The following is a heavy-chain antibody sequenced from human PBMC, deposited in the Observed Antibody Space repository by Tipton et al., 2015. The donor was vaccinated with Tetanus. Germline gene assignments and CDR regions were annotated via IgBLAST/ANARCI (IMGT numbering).Heavy chain of an antibody. Sequence: TLSLTCTVSGGSINNYYWSWIRQPPGKGLEWIGYVYYSGSTNYNPSLKSRVTISVDTSKNQFSLNLSSVTAADTAVYYSARSGYYSQAFYHYRMDAWGQGTTVRVSS. CDR1: GGSINNYY. CDR2: VYYSGST. J-gene: IGHJ6*02. D-gene: IGHD3-9*01. CDR3: ARSGYYSQAFYHYRMDA. V-gene: IGHV4-59*12.